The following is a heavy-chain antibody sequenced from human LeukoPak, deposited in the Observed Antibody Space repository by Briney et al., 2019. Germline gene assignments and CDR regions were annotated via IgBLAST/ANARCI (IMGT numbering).Heavy chain of an antibody. J-gene: IGHJ6*02. CDR3: ARERRYCSSTSCRPGLGMDV. V-gene: IGHV1-2*06. CDR1: GYTFTSYY. D-gene: IGHD2-2*01. CDR2: INPNSGGT. Sequence: ASVKVSCKASGYTFTSYYMHWVRQAPGQGLEWMGRINPNSGGTNYAQKFQGRVTMTRDTSISTAYMELSRLRSDDTAVYYCARERRYCSSTSCRPGLGMDVWGQGTTVTVSS.